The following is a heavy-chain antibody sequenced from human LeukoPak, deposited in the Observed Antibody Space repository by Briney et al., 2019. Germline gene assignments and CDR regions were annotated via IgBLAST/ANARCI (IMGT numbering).Heavy chain of an antibody. V-gene: IGHV4-39*02. D-gene: IGHD3-10*01. CDR3: AREMRNYYGSGSYSRYYYHYVDV. Sequence: SETLSLTCTVSGGSISSSSYYWGWIRQPPGKGLEWIGSIYYSGSTYYNPSLKSRVTISIDTSKNQFSLKLSSVTAADTAVYYCAREMRNYYGSGSYSRYYYHYVDVWGKGTTVTVSS. J-gene: IGHJ6*03. CDR1: GGSISSSSYY. CDR2: IYYSGST.